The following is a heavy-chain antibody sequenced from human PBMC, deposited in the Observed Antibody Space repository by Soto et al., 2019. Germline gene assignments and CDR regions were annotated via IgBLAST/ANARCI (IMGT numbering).Heavy chain of an antibody. V-gene: IGHV3-9*01. CDR1: GFTFYNHG. CDR3: AKEDSGFSGYMAV. CDR2: ITWSSDSM. J-gene: IGHJ6*03. D-gene: IGHD3-10*01. Sequence: EVQLVESGGGLVQPGRSLRLSCVASGFTFYNHGMHWVRQAPGRGLEWVSGITWSSDSMGYADSVKGRFTISRDNAKKTLYLQMNRLSPEDTALYYCAKEDSGFSGYMAVWGKGTRVTVSS.